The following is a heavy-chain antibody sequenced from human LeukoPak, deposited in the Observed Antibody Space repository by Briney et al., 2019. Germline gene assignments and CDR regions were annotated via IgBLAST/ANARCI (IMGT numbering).Heavy chain of an antibody. CDR1: GGSISSSNYY. CDR2: IYYSGSS. Sequence: PSETLSLTCTVSGGSISSSNYYWSWIRQPPGKGLEWIGFIYYSGSSNYNPSLKSRATISVDASRNQFSLKLSSVTAADTAVYYCAGAEAYYYGMDIWGQGTTVTVSS. V-gene: IGHV4-61*05. CDR3: AGAEAYYYGMDI. J-gene: IGHJ6*02.